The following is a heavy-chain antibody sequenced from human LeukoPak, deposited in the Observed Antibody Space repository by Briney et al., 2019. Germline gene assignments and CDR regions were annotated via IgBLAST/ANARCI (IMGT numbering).Heavy chain of an antibody. CDR1: GFTFSGSA. J-gene: IGHJ4*02. CDR3: SLSGDGDSAYSFDY. CDR2: ISSKAKSYAT. Sequence: GGSLRLSCAASGFTFSGSAMHWVRQASGKGLEWVGRISSKAKSYATAYAASVKGRFTISRDDSKNTAYLQMNSLKTEDTAVYYCSLSGDGDSAYSFDYWGQGTLVAVSS. V-gene: IGHV3-73*01. D-gene: IGHD4-17*01.